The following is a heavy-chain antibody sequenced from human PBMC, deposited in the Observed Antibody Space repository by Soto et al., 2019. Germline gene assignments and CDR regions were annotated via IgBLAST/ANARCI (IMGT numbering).Heavy chain of an antibody. CDR1: GGSISTYY. D-gene: IGHD2-2*01. CDR2: IYASGST. V-gene: IGHV4-4*07. J-gene: IGHJ4*02. Sequence: SETLSLTCTVSGGSISTYYWSWIRQPAGKGLEWIGRIYASGSTNYNPSLKSRVTMSVATSKNQFSLKLSSVTAADTAVYYCARGGMVIIPTATAFDYWGQGTLVTVS. CDR3: ARGGMVIIPTATAFDY.